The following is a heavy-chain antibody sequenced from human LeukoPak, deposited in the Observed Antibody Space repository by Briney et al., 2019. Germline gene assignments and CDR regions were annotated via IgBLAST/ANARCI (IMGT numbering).Heavy chain of an antibody. Sequence: SETLSLICTVSGGSISSYYWSWIRQPPGKGLEWIGYIYYSGSTNYNPSFKSRLTISVDTSKNQFSLRLSSVTAADTAVYYCARGGEYTSGSYYSYWGPGTLVTVSS. CDR3: ARGGEYTSGSYYSY. CDR2: IYYSGST. J-gene: IGHJ4*02. V-gene: IGHV4-59*13. D-gene: IGHD3-10*01. CDR1: GGSISSYY.